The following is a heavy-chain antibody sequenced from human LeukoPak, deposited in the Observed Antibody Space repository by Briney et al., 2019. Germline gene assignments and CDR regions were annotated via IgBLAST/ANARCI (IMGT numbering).Heavy chain of an antibody. CDR2: ISSSSSYI. CDR1: GFTFSSYS. Sequence: GGSLRLFCAASGFTFSSYSMNWGRQAPGKGLEWVSSISSSSSYIYYADSVKGRFTISRDNAKNSLYLQMNSLRAEDTAVYYCARAGPRGSSGWSHWCFDLWGRGTLVTVSS. D-gene: IGHD6-19*01. CDR3: ARAGPRGSSGWSHWCFDL. V-gene: IGHV3-21*01. J-gene: IGHJ2*01.